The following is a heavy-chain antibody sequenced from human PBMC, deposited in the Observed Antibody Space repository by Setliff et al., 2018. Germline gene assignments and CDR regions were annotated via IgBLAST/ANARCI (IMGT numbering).Heavy chain of an antibody. V-gene: IGHV4-39*01. Sequence: SETLSLTCIVSGGSISSSSYYWGWIRQPPGKGLEWIGSIYYSGSTYYNPSLKSRVTISVDTSKNQFSLKLSSVTAADTAVYYCAKAGSGWYGLGDYWGQGTLVTVSS. CDR1: GGSISSSSYY. D-gene: IGHD6-19*01. J-gene: IGHJ4*02. CDR3: AKAGSGWYGLGDY. CDR2: IYYSGST.